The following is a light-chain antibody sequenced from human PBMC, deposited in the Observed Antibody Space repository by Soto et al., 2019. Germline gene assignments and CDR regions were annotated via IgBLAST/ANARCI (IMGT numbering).Light chain of an antibody. J-gene: IGLJ1*01. Sequence: QSALTQPRSVSGSPGQSVTISCTGTSSDVGGYNYVSWYQQHPGKAPKLMIYDVSKRPSGVPDRVSGSKSGNTASLTTSGLQAEDEADYYCCSYAGSYSYVFGTGTKLTVL. CDR3: CSYAGSYSYV. V-gene: IGLV2-11*01. CDR1: SSDVGGYNY. CDR2: DVS.